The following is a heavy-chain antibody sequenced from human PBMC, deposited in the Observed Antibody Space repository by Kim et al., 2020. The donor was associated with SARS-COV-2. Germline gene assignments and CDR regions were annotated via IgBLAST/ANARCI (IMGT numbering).Heavy chain of an antibody. CDR1: GFTFSGSA. Sequence: GGSLRLSCAASGFTFSGSAMHWVRQASGKGLEWVGRIRSKANSYATAYAASVKGRFTISRDDSKNTAYLQMNSLKTEDTAVYYCTRGVGATPGAAYYYYYGMDVWGQGTTVTVSS. V-gene: IGHV3-73*01. CDR3: TRGVGATPGAAYYYYYGMDV. J-gene: IGHJ6*02. CDR2: IRSKANSYAT. D-gene: IGHD1-26*01.